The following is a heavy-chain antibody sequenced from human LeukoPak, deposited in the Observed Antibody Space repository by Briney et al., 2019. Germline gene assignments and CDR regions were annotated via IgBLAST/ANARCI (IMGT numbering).Heavy chain of an antibody. D-gene: IGHD6-19*01. Sequence: ASVKVSCKASGGTFSSYAISWVRQSPGQGLEWMGGIIPIFGTANYAQKFQGRVTITADESTSTAYMELSSLRSEDTAVYYCAREANAVEAFDYWGQGTLVTVSS. CDR1: GGTFSSYA. CDR3: AREANAVEAFDY. CDR2: IIPIFGTA. J-gene: IGHJ4*02. V-gene: IGHV1-69*13.